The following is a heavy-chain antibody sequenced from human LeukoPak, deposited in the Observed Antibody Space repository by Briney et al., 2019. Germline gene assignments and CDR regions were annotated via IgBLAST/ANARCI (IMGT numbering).Heavy chain of an antibody. J-gene: IGHJ4*02. CDR1: GYTFTGYY. D-gene: IGHD3-22*01. Sequence: ASVKVSFKASGYTFTGYYMHWVRQAPGQGLEWMGWINPNSGGTNYAQKFQGRVTMTRDTSISTAYMELSRLRSDDTAVYYCARASGYYSPNPPGMWGQGTLVTVSS. V-gene: IGHV1-2*02. CDR3: ARASGYYSPNPPGM. CDR2: INPNSGGT.